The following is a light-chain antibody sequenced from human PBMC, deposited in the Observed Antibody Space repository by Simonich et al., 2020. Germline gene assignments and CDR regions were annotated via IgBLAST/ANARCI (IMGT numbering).Light chain of an antibody. CDR3: SSYTSSSTVV. J-gene: IGLJ2*01. CDR1: SSDVGGYHY. V-gene: IGLV2-14*03. Sequence: QSGLTQPASVSGSPGQSITISCTGTSSDVGGYHYVSWYQQHPGKAPKLMIYDVSNRPSGVSNRFSGSKSGNTASLTISGLQAEDEADYYCSSYTSSSTVVFGGGTKLTVL. CDR2: DVS.